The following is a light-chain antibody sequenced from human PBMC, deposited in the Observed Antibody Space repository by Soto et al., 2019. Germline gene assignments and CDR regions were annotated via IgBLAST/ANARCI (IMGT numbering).Light chain of an antibody. V-gene: IGLV2-8*01. CDR3: SSFAGNNNVV. CDR1: SSDVGGYNY. J-gene: IGLJ2*01. Sequence: QSVLTQPPSASGSPGQSVTISCTGTSSDVGGYNYVSWYQQHPGKAPKLMISEVSKRPSGVPDRFSGSKSGNTASLTVSGLQAEDEADYYCSSFAGNNNVVFSGGTKLTVL. CDR2: EVS.